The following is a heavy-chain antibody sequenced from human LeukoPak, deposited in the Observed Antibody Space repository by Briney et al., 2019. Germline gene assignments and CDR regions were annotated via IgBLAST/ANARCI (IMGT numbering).Heavy chain of an antibody. CDR1: VASIRGYY. J-gene: IGHJ4*02. D-gene: IGHD4-17*01. Sequence: SETLSLTCSVPVASIRGYYWSWIRQPPGKGLEWIGYIHYSGSTKYNPSLNSRVTISVDTSKNQFSLKLRSVTAADTALYYCAIRSENDYGPFDYWGQGTLVTVSS. CDR3: AIRSENDYGPFDY. V-gene: IGHV4-59*08. CDR2: IHYSGST.